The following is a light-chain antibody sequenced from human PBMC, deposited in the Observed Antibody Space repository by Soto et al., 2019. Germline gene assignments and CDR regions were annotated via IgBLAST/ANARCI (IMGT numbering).Light chain of an antibody. Sequence: QSALTQPASVSGSPGQSITISCTGTSSDVGGSNYVSWYQQHPGKAPKLIIFDVSHRPSGFSTRFSGSKSGNTASLTISGLQAEDEADYYCSSYTSSSTYVFGTGTKLTVL. CDR3: SSYTSSSTYV. J-gene: IGLJ1*01. CDR1: SSDVGGSNY. V-gene: IGLV2-14*03. CDR2: DVS.